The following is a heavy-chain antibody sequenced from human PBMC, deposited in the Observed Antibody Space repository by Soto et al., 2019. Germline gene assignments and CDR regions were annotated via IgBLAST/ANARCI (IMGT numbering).Heavy chain of an antibody. V-gene: IGHV4-34*01. Sequence: KPSETLSLTCAVYGGSFSGYYWSWIRQPPGKGLEWIGEINHSGSTNYNPSLKSRVTISVDTSKNQFSLNLRSVTAADTAVYYCARGINMIEPDKYYLDSWGQGNLVTVSS. J-gene: IGHJ4*02. CDR2: INHSGST. CDR1: GGSFSGYY. D-gene: IGHD3-16*01. CDR3: ARGINMIEPDKYYLDS.